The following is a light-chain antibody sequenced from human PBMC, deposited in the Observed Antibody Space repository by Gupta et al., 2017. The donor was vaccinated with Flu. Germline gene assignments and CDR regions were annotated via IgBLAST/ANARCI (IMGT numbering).Light chain of an antibody. Sequence: DIVMTQSPASLAVSLCERATINCKSSQSVLYSSNNKNYLAWYQQKPGQPPKLLIYWASTRESGVPDRFSGSGSGTDFTLTISSLQAEDVAVYYCQQYYSTPRTFGQGTKVEIK. CDR1: QSVLYSSNNKNY. CDR2: WAS. V-gene: IGKV4-1*01. J-gene: IGKJ1*01. CDR3: QQYYSTPRT.